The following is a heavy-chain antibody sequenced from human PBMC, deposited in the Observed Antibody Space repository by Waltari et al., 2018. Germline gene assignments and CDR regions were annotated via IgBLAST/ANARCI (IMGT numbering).Heavy chain of an antibody. CDR2: VYYSWSCYSDGKT. V-gene: IGHV4-39*02. Sequence: QPQLQESGPGLVKPSETLSLTCTVSGDSISSGSYYWGWIRQSPGKGLEWIGSVYYSWSCYSDGKTYQNPSLKGRVTISIDLSKNEFSLKLESVTAADAAVYFCARDQEFYQHWGQGTLVTVSS. J-gene: IGHJ1*01. CDR3: ARDQEFYQH. CDR1: GDSISSGSYY.